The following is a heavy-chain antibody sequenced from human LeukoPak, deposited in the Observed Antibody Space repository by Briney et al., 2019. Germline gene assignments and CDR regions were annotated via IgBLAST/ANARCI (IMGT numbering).Heavy chain of an antibody. D-gene: IGHD2-15*01. Sequence: PSQTLSLTCTVSGGSISSGSYYWSWIRQPAGKGLEWIGRIYTSGSTNYNPSLKSRVTISVDTSKNQFSLKLSSVTAADTAVYYCARARSVVVVAATGVNWFDPWGQGTLVTVSS. CDR1: GGSISSGSYY. CDR3: ARARSVVVVAATGVNWFDP. J-gene: IGHJ5*02. CDR2: IYTSGST. V-gene: IGHV4-61*02.